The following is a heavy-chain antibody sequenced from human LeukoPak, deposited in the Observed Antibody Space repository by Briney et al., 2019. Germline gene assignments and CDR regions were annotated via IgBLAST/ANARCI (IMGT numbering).Heavy chain of an antibody. Sequence: GGSLRLSCAASGFTFSSYTMNWVRQAPGKGLEWVSSISSTSTYIHDADSVKGRFTIYRDNAKNSLYLQMNSLRAEDTAMYYCARVRVITPTYGMDVWGQGTTVTVSS. CDR1: GFTFSSYT. D-gene: IGHD4-23*01. CDR2: ISSTSTYI. CDR3: ARVRVITPTYGMDV. V-gene: IGHV3-21*06. J-gene: IGHJ6*02.